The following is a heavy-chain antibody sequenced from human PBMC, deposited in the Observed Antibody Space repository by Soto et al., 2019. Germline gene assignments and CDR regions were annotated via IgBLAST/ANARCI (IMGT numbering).Heavy chain of an antibody. CDR1: GGSISSYY. CDR3: ARGENDFWSGYWRGDPFDY. CDR2: IYYSGST. D-gene: IGHD3-3*01. V-gene: IGHV4-59*01. J-gene: IGHJ4*02. Sequence: TSETLSLTCTVSGGSISSYYWSWIRQPPGKGLEWIGYIYYSGSTNYNPSLKSRVTISVDTSKNQFSLKLSSVTAADTAVYYCARGENDFWSGYWRGDPFDYWGQGTQVTVSS.